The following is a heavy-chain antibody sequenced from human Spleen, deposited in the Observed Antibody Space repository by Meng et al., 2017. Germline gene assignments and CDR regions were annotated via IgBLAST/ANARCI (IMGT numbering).Heavy chain of an antibody. V-gene: IGHV4-31*03. CDR2: IYYSGST. CDR1: GGSISSGGYY. D-gene: IGHD5-18*01. CDR3: AGESAYSRFDY. J-gene: IGHJ4*02. Sequence: QVQLQESGPGLVKPSQTLSLTCTVSGGSISSGGYYWNWIRQYPGKGLEWIGYIYYSGSTYYNPSLESRITISVDTSKDQFSLKLSSVTAADTAVYYCAGESAYSRFDYWGQGTLVTVSS.